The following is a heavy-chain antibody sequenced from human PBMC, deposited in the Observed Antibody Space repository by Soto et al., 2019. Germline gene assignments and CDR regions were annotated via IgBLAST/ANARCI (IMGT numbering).Heavy chain of an antibody. V-gene: IGHV1-46*01. CDR1: GYTFTSYY. Sequence: ASVKVSCKASGYTFTSYYMHWVRQAPGQGLEWMGIINPSGGSTSYAQKFQGRVTMTRDTSTSTVYMELSSLRSEDTAVYYCARDRYYGSGSYIYGMDVWGQGTMVTVSS. J-gene: IGHJ6*02. CDR2: INPSGGST. D-gene: IGHD3-10*01. CDR3: ARDRYYGSGSYIYGMDV.